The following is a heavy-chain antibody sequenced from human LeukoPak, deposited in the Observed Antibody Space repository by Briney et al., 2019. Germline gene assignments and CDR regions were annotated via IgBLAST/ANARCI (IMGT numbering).Heavy chain of an antibody. Sequence: SETLSLTCIVSGVSISDGDYWSWIRQHPGKGLEWIGYIFYRGNTYYSPSLKSRVSMSIDTSKNEFSLMLRSLTAADTAVYYCARVIEYSGRFDPWGQGTLVTVSS. J-gene: IGHJ5*02. CDR2: IFYRGNT. CDR3: ARVIEYSGRFDP. D-gene: IGHD1-26*01. CDR1: GVSISDGDY. V-gene: IGHV4-31*03.